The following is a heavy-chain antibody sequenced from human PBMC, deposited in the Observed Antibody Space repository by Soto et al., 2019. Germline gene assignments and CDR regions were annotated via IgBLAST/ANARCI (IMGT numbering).Heavy chain of an antibody. D-gene: IGHD2-2*02. V-gene: IGHV4-34*01. CDR3: ARRQPLLYRTHRPNWFDP. J-gene: IGHJ5*02. CDR2: INHSGST. Sequence: PSETLSLTCAVYGGSFSGYYLSWIRQPPGKGLEWIGEINHSGSTNYNPSLKSRVTISVDTSKNQFSLKLSSVTAADTAVYYCARRQPLLYRTHRPNWFDPWGQGTLVTVSS. CDR1: GGSFSGYY.